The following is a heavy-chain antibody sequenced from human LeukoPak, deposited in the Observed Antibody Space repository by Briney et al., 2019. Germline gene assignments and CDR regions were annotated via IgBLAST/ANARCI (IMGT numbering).Heavy chain of an antibody. J-gene: IGHJ4*02. Sequence: GGSLRLSCAASGFTFSSYAMSWVPQAPGKGLEWVSGISGSGGSTHYADSVKGRFTISRDNSKNTLYLQMNSLRAEDTAVYYCAKDRRGCTSTSCYYRFDYWGQGTLVTVSS. V-gene: IGHV3-23*01. CDR2: ISGSGGST. D-gene: IGHD2-2*01. CDR1: GFTFSSYA. CDR3: AKDRRGCTSTSCYYRFDY.